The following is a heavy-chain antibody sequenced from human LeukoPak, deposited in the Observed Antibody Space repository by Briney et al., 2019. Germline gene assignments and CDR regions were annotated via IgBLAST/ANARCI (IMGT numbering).Heavy chain of an antibody. J-gene: IGHJ4*02. CDR1: GYTFTSYG. CDR2: ISAYNGNT. D-gene: IGHD3-10*01. Sequence: ASVKVSCKASGYTFTSYGISWVRQAPGQGLEWMGWISAYNGNTNYTQKLQGRVTMTTDTSTSTAYMELSSLRSEDTAVYYCARNAEALVWFGELYLDYWGQGTLVTVSS. V-gene: IGHV1-18*01. CDR3: ARNAEALVWFGELYLDY.